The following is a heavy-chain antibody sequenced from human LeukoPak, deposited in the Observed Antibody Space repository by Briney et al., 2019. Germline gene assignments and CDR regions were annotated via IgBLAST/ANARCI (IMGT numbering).Heavy chain of an antibody. D-gene: IGHD1-7*01. CDR3: ARDSIPGTRWGFDI. CDR2: IYYSGST. V-gene: IGHV4-39*02. J-gene: IGHJ3*02. Sequence: PSETLSLTCTVSGGSISSSSYYWGWIRQPPGKGLEWIVSIYYSGSTYYNPSLKSRVTISVDTSKNQFSLKLTSVTAADTAVYYCARDSIPGTRWGFDIWGQGTMVTVSS. CDR1: GGSISSSSYY.